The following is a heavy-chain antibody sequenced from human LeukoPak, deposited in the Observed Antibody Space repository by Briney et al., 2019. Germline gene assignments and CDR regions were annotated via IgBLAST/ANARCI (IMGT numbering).Heavy chain of an antibody. CDR1: GFSFSKSW. CDR2: IKEDGSAK. J-gene: IGHJ6*02. D-gene: IGHD2-8*01. V-gene: IGHV3-7*01. CDR3: ARGGVLYYAGV. Sequence: GGSLRLSCVASGFSFSKSWMSWVRQAPGKGLEWVADIKEDGSAKHYVDSVKGRFTISRDNAKNSVFLQMDSLRAEDTAVYYCARGGVLYYAGVWGQGTTVTVSS.